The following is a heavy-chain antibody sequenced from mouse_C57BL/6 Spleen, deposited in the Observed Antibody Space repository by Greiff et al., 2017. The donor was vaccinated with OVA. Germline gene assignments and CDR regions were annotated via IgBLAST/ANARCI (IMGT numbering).Heavy chain of an antibody. Sequence: QVHVKQPGTELVKPGASVKLSCKASGYTFTSYWMHWVKQRPGQGLEWIGNINPSNGGTNYNEKFKSKATLTVDKSSSTAYMQLSSLTSEDSAVYYCARSDTTVDVYFDYWGQGTTLTVSS. D-gene: IGHD1-1*01. CDR2: INPSNGGT. V-gene: IGHV1-53*01. CDR3: ARSDTTVDVYFDY. J-gene: IGHJ2*01. CDR1: GYTFTSYW.